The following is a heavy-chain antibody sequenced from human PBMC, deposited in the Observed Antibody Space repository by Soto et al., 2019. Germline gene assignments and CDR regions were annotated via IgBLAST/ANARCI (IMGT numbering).Heavy chain of an antibody. CDR1: GFTFSSYA. J-gene: IGHJ4*02. V-gene: IGHV3-23*01. CDR3: AKDVGQQWLVECLDY. D-gene: IGHD6-19*01. CDR2: ISGSGGST. Sequence: GGSLRLSCAASGFTFSSYAMSWVRQAPGKGLEWVSAISGSGGSTYYADSVKGRFTISRDNSKNTLYLQMNSLRAEDTAVYYCAKDVGQQWLVECLDYWGQGTLVTVSS.